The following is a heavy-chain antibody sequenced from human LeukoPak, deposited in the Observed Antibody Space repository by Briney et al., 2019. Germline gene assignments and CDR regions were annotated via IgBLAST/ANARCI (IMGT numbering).Heavy chain of an antibody. CDR1: GGSISNSY. CDR3: ARDAIGVTPYDFWSGYGMDV. V-gene: IGHV4-4*07. Sequence: RPSETLSLTCTVSGGSISNSYWSWIRQPAGKGLEWIGRIYTSGSTNYNPSLKSRVTMSVDTSKNQFSLKLSSVTAADTAVYYCARDAIGVTPYDFWSGYGMDVWGQGTTVTVSS. J-gene: IGHJ6*02. CDR2: IYTSGST. D-gene: IGHD3-3*01.